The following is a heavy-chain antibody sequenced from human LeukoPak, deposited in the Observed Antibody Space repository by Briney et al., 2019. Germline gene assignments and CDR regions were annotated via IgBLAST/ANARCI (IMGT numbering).Heavy chain of an antibody. D-gene: IGHD3-10*02. J-gene: IGHJ6*04. CDR1: GFTFSSYC. CDR2: ISGNSSTI. Sequence: GGSLRLSCAASGFTFSSYCMTWVRQAPGKGLEWVSYISGNSSTIYYADSVKGRFTISRDNSKNTLYLQMNSLRAEDTAVYYCAELGITMIGGVWGKGTTVTISS. CDR3: AELGITMIGGV. V-gene: IGHV3-48*01.